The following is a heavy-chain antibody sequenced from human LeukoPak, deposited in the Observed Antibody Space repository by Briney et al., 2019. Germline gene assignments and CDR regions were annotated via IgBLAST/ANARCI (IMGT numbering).Heavy chain of an antibody. Sequence: GGSLRLSCAASGFTFSSYAMHWVRQAPGKGLEWVSVIYSGGSTAYADSVKGRFTISRDNSKNTLYLQLNSLRVEDTAVFYCARDPGGAKFDYWGQGTLVTVSS. CDR1: GFTFSSYA. CDR3: ARDPGGAKFDY. CDR2: IYSGGST. J-gene: IGHJ4*02. D-gene: IGHD4/OR15-4a*01. V-gene: IGHV3-53*01.